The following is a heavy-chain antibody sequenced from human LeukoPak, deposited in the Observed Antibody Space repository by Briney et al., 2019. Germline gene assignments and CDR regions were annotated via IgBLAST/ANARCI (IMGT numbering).Heavy chain of an antibody. D-gene: IGHD5-18*01. Sequence: GGSLRLSCAASGFTFRNYWMSWVRQAPGKGLEWVAFIKGDGSAKKYVDSVKGRFTISRDNAKNSLFLQMNSLRAEDTAVYYCARDRGWIQHDIWGQGTMVTVSS. CDR1: GFTFRNYW. CDR2: IKGDGSAK. V-gene: IGHV3-7*01. CDR3: ARDRGWIQHDI. J-gene: IGHJ3*02.